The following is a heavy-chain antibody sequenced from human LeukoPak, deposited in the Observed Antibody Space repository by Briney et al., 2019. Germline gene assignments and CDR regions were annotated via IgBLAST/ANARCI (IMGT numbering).Heavy chain of an antibody. CDR3: ARYDSSGWPFDY. D-gene: IGHD6-19*01. J-gene: IGHJ4*02. V-gene: IGHV4-59*01. CDR2: INYSGRT. Sequence: SETLSLTCTVSGGSISSYYWSWIRQPPGQGLEWIGFINYSGRTECNPSLKSRVTISVDTSKNQFSLKLSSVTAADTAVYYCARYDSSGWPFDYWGQGTLVTVSS. CDR1: GGSISSYY.